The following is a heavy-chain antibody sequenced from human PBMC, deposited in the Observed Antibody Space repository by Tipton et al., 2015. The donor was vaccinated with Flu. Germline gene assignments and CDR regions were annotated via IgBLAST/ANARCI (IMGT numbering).Heavy chain of an antibody. CDR3: ARAMSYRGVDPFDI. CDR2: IMAVFGTP. V-gene: IGHV1-69*01. D-gene: IGHD3-10*01. Sequence: QLVQSGAEVKKPGSSVKVSCKASGGPFSSYALSWVRQAPGQGLEWMGGIMAVFGTPNYAQKFQGRVTISADEFTSTAHMELSSLTSEATAVYFCARAMSYRGVDPFDIWGQGTMVTVSS. J-gene: IGHJ3*02. CDR1: GGPFSSYA.